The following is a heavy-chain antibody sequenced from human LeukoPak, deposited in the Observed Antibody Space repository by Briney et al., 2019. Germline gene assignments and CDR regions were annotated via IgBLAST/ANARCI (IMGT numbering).Heavy chain of an antibody. CDR2: ISGSGGST. V-gene: IGHV3-23*01. Sequence: GGPLRLSCAASGFTFSSYGMTWVRQAPGKGLEWVSAISGSGGSTYYADSVKGRFTISRDNSKNTLFLQMNSLRAEDTAVYYCAKDGAIFGVVITHFDYWGQGTLVTVSS. D-gene: IGHD3-3*01. CDR3: AKDGAIFGVVITHFDY. CDR1: GFTFSSYG. J-gene: IGHJ4*02.